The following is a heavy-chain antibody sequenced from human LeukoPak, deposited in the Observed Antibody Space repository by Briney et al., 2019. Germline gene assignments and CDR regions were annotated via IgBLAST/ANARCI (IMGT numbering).Heavy chain of an antibody. J-gene: IGHJ4*02. D-gene: IGHD3-22*01. Sequence: PSETLSLTCTVSGGSISSYYWSWIRQPAGKGLEWIGRIYTSGSTNYNPSLKSRVTMSVDTSKNQFSLMRSSVTAADTAVYYCARETYYYDSSGYYQFDYWGQGTLVTVSS. CDR2: IYTSGST. V-gene: IGHV4-4*07. CDR1: GGSISSYY. CDR3: ARETYYYDSSGYYQFDY.